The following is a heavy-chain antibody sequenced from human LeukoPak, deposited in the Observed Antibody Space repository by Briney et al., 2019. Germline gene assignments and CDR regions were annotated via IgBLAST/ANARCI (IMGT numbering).Heavy chain of an antibody. CDR1: EFTFSNAW. Sequence: PGGSLRLSCAASEFTFSNAWMTWVRQAPGKGLEWVGRIKSISDGGTTDFAAPVKGRFTISRDDSKNTLYLQMNSLKTEDTAVYYCTTGAGDGMKYYFDYWGQGTLVTVSS. V-gene: IGHV3-15*01. CDR2: IKSISDGGTT. CDR3: TTGAGDGMKYYFDY. J-gene: IGHJ4*02.